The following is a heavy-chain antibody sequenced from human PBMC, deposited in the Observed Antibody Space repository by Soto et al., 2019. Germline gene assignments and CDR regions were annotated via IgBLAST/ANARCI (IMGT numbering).Heavy chain of an antibody. CDR3: ASVHRGPLAS. D-gene: IGHD2-21*01. CDR1: GGSFSTGAYY. J-gene: IGHJ4*02. Sequence: SETLSLTCTVSGGSFSTGAYYWSWIRQHPGKGLEWIGYIYYSGSTYYNPSLKSRLTISVDTSKNQFSLKLSSVTAADTAVYYCASVHRGPLASWGQGTLVTVSA. CDR2: IYYSGST. V-gene: IGHV4-31*03.